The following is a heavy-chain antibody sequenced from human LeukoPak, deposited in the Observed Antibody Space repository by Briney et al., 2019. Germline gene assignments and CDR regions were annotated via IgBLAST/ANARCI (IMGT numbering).Heavy chain of an antibody. CDR2: IIPILGIA. CDR3: ARVRYDFWSGYDY. CDR1: GGTFSSYA. J-gene: IGHJ4*02. Sequence: SVKVSCKASGGTFSSYAISWVRQAPGQGLEWMGRIIPILGIANYAQKFQGRVTITADKSTSTAYMELSSLRSEDTAVYYCARVRYDFWSGYDYWGQGTLVTVSS. D-gene: IGHD3-3*01. V-gene: IGHV1-69*04.